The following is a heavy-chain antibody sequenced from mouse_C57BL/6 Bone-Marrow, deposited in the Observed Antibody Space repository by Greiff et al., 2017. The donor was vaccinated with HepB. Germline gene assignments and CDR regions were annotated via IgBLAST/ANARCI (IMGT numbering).Heavy chain of an antibody. J-gene: IGHJ2*01. CDR3: ARTPDY. CDR1: GYTFTNYW. Sequence: VKLMESGAELVRPGTSVKMSCKASGYTFTNYWIGWAKQRPGHGLEWIGDIYPGGGYTNYNEKFKGKATLTADKSSSTAYMQFSSLTSEDSAIYYCARTPDYWGQGTTLTVSS. CDR2: IYPGGGYT. V-gene: IGHV1-63*01.